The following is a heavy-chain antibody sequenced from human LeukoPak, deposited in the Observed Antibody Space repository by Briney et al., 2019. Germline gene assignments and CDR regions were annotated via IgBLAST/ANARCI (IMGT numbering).Heavy chain of an antibody. Sequence: SETLSLTCTVSGGSISSSSYYWGWIRQPPGKGLEWIGSIYYSGSTYYNPSLKSRVTISVDTSKNQFSLKLSSVTAADTAVYYCARVGYGDYSYWYFDLWGRGTLVTVSS. CDR2: IYYSGST. V-gene: IGHV4-39*01. D-gene: IGHD4-17*01. CDR3: ARVGYGDYSYWYFDL. CDR1: GGSISSSSYY. J-gene: IGHJ2*01.